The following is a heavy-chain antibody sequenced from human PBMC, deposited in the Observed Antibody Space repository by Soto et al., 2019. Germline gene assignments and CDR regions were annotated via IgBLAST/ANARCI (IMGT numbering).Heavy chain of an antibody. CDR3: TTDRSYYSDRSIN. V-gene: IGHV3-15*01. CDR2: IKSKSEGGRT. D-gene: IGHD3-22*01. CDR1: GFTFSDAW. J-gene: IGHJ4*02. Sequence: EVQLVESGGGFVKPGGSLRLTCTASGFTFSDAWMSWVRQAPGKGLEWVGRIKSKSEGGRTDYAAPVKGRFTISRDDSQTTLYLQLNSLKSEDTAVYYCTTDRSYYSDRSINWGQGTLVTVSS.